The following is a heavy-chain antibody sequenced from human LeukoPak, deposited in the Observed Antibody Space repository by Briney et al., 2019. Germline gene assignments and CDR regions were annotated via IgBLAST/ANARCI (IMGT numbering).Heavy chain of an antibody. J-gene: IGHJ4*02. CDR3: ARGRYSSSSSDY. V-gene: IGHV3-48*01. Sequence: GGSLRLSCAASGFTSSSYNMNWVRQAPGKGLEWVSYISRTSGTIYYADSVKGRSTISSDNAKNSLYLQMNSLRAEDTAVYYCARGRYSSSSSDYWGQGTLVTVSS. CDR1: GFTSSSYN. D-gene: IGHD6-6*01. CDR2: ISRTSGTI.